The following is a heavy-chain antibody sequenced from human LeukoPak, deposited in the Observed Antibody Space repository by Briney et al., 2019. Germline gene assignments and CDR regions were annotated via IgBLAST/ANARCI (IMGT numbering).Heavy chain of an antibody. V-gene: IGHV3-48*04. Sequence: GGSLRLSCAVSGFTFSSYSMNWVRQAPGKGLEWVSYISSSSSSIYYPDSVKGRFTVSRDNGKNSLYLQMNSLRAEDTAVNYCARGDYYYYYYMDVWGKGTTVSVSS. CDR2: ISSSSSSI. CDR1: GFTFSSYS. J-gene: IGHJ6*03. CDR3: ARGDYYYYYYMDV.